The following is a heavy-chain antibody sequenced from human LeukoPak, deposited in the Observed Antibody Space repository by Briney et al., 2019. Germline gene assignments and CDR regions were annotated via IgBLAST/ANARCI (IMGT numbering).Heavy chain of an antibody. CDR1: GGSITNYY. D-gene: IGHD3-10*01. CDR3: ARDWSLSSITIFGRGYGSGSYGWFDP. CDR2: IHYSGST. J-gene: IGHJ5*02. V-gene: IGHV4-59*12. Sequence: PSETLSLTCTVSGGSITNYYWTWIRQPPGKGLEWIGYIHYSGSTNYNPSLKSRVTISVDTSKNQFSLKLSSVTAADTAVYYCARDWSLSSITIFGRGYGSGSYGWFDPWGQGTLVTVSS.